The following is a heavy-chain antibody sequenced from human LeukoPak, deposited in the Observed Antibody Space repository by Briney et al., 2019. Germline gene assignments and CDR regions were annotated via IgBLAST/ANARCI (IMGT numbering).Heavy chain of an antibody. CDR3: ARDITDYSNYVNWFDP. V-gene: IGHV1-2*02. CDR1: GYTFTGYY. D-gene: IGHD4-4*01. J-gene: IGHJ5*02. CDR2: INPNSGGT. Sequence: ASVKVSCKASGYTFTGYYMHWVRQAPGQGLEWMGWINPNSGGTNYAQKFQGRVTMTRDTSISTAYMELSRLRSDDTAVYYCARDITDYSNYVNWFDPWGQGTLVTVSS.